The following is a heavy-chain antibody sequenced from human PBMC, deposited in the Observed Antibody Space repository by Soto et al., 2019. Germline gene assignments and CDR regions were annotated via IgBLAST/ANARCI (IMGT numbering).Heavy chain of an antibody. D-gene: IGHD2-2*01. CDR3: ARLAWQLSKFQSNCSSTSCSALLAEHEKTHWFDP. Sequence: ASVKVSCKASGYTFTSYYMHWVRQAPGQGLEWMGIINPSGGSTSYAQKFQGRVTMTRDTSTSTVYMELSSLRSEDTAVYYCARLAWQLSKFQSNCSSTSCSALLAEHEKTHWFDPWGQGTLVTVSS. CDR1: GYTFTSYY. V-gene: IGHV1-46*03. CDR2: INPSGGST. J-gene: IGHJ5*02.